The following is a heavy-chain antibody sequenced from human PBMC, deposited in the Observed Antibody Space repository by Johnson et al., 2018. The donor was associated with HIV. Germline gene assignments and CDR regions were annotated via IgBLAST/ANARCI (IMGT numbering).Heavy chain of an antibody. CDR2: ISYDGSNK. J-gene: IGHJ3*02. D-gene: IGHD6-19*01. CDR3: ARASKVLSSGWSRGAFDI. CDR1: GFTFSSYG. Sequence: QVQLVESGGGVVQPGRSLRLSCAASGFTFSSYGMHWVRQAPGKGLEWVAVISYDGSNKYYPGSVKGRFTISRENAKNSLYLQMNSLRAGDTAVYYCARASKVLSSGWSRGAFDIWGQGTMVTVSS. V-gene: IGHV3-30*03.